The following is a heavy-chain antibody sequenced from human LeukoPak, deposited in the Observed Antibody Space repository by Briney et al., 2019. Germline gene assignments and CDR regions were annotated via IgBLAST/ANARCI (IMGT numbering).Heavy chain of an antibody. CDR1: GGTFSSYA. J-gene: IGHJ4*02. V-gene: IGHV1-69*04. D-gene: IGHD1-26*01. Sequence: ASVKVSCKASGGTFSSYAISWVRQAPGQGLEWMGRIIPILGIADYAQKFQGRVTITADKSTSTAYMELSSLRSEDTAVYYCARDSLQLGASTGLFDYWSQGTLVTVSS. CDR3: ARDSLQLGASTGLFDY. CDR2: IIPILGIA.